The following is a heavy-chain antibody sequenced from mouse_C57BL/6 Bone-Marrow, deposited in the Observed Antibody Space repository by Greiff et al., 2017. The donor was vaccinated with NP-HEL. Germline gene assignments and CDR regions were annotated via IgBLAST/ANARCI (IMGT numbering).Heavy chain of an antibody. CDR2: IRSKSNNYAT. CDR1: GFSFNTYA. CDR3: NYDYEGLFAY. V-gene: IGHV10-1*01. J-gene: IGHJ3*01. D-gene: IGHD2-4*01. Sequence: EVQRVESGGGLVQPKGSLKLSCAASGFSFNTYAMNWVRQAPGKGLEWVARIRSKSNNYATYYADSVKDRFTISRDDSESMLYLQMNNLKTEDTAMYYCNYDYEGLFAYWGQGTLVTVSA.